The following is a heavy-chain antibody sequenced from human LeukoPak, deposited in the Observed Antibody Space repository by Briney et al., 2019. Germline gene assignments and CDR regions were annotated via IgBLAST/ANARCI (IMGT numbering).Heavy chain of an antibody. Sequence: GGSLRLSCAASGFTFTIYAMAWVRQAPGKGLEWVSTISSSEGRTYYADSLNGRFTISRDNSNNTVSLQMNTLRSEDTAVYYCVKVGIGALNWFDPWGQGTLVTVSS. CDR1: GFTFTIYA. V-gene: IGHV3-23*01. CDR2: ISSSEGRT. D-gene: IGHD1-26*01. J-gene: IGHJ5*02. CDR3: VKVGIGALNWFDP.